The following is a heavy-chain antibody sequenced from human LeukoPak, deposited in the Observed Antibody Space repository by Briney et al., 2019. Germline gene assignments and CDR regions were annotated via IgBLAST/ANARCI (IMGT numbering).Heavy chain of an antibody. CDR3: AKEIRYSGSYGYYYYMDV. D-gene: IGHD1-26*01. J-gene: IGHJ6*03. V-gene: IGHV3-43*02. Sequence: GGSLRLSCAASGFTFDDYAMHWVRQAPGKGLEWVSLISGDGGSTYYADSVKGRFTISRDNSKNSLYLQMNSLRTEDTALYYCAKEIRYSGSYGYYYYMDVWGKGTTVTVSS. CDR2: ISGDGGST. CDR1: GFTFDDYA.